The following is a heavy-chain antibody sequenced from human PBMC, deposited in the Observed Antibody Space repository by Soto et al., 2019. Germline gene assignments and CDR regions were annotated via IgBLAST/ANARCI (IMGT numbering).Heavy chain of an antibody. V-gene: IGHV3-21*01. D-gene: IGHD3-16*01. CDR1: GFTFSAYN. Sequence: EVQLVESGGCLVKPGQSLRLSCAGSGFTFSAYNINWVREAPGKGLEWVSSISAGSLFIYQPDSMKGRFTISRDDARNSVYLHMNGLTAEDTAVYYCARSPGVGVRGAYWGQGTLVTVSS. CDR3: ARSPGVGVRGAY. J-gene: IGHJ4*02. CDR2: ISAGSLFI.